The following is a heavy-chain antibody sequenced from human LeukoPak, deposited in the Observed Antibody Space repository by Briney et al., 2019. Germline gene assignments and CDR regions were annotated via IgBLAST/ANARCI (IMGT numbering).Heavy chain of an antibody. D-gene: IGHD5-12*01. V-gene: IGHV1-18*01. Sequence: ASVKVSCKTSDYTFTDYGISWVRQAPGQGLEWMGWISSYNGDTNYAQKLQGRVTMTTDTSTSTAYMELRSLRSDDTAVYYCAREVVATTYNWFDPWGQGTLVTVSS. CDR1: DYTFTDYG. CDR3: AREVVATTYNWFDP. CDR2: ISSYNGDT. J-gene: IGHJ5*02.